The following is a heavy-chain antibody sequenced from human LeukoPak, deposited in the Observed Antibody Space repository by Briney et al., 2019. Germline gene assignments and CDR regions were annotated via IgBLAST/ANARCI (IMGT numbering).Heavy chain of an antibody. CDR1: GYTFTSYG. D-gene: IGHD3-3*01. J-gene: IGHJ5*02. V-gene: IGHV1-18*01. Sequence: GASVKVSCKASGYTFTSYGISLVRQAPGQGLEWMGWISAYNGNTNYAQKLQGRVTMTTDTSTGTAYMELRSLRSDDTAVYYCARGSVRFLEWLPFDPWGQGTLVTVSS. CDR3: ARGSVRFLEWLPFDP. CDR2: ISAYNGNT.